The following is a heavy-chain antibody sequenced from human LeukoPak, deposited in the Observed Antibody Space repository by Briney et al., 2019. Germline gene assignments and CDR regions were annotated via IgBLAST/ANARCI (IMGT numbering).Heavy chain of an antibody. CDR3: AKDRGYSGRAFDI. V-gene: IGHV3-30-3*01. D-gene: IGHD1-26*01. J-gene: IGHJ3*02. CDR2: ISSDGSNK. CDR1: GFTFNTYT. Sequence: PGGSLRLSCVASGFTFNTYTMHWVRQAPGKGLEWVTVISSDGSNKYYADSVKGRFTISRDNSKNTLYLQMNSLRAEDTAVYYCAKDRGYSGRAFDIWGQGTMVTVSS.